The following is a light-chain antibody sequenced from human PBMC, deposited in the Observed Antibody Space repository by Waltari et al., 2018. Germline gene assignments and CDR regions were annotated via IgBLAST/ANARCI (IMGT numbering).Light chain of an antibody. CDR2: DAS. CDR1: QRLSNY. Sequence: EIVLTQSPATLSLSPGERATLSCRARQRLSNYLAWYQQKPGQAPRLLIYDASSRATGVPARFSGSGSGTDFTLTISSLEPEDSAVYYCQQRSVRRAFGGGTKVEIK. V-gene: IGKV3-11*01. CDR3: QQRSVRRA. J-gene: IGKJ4*01.